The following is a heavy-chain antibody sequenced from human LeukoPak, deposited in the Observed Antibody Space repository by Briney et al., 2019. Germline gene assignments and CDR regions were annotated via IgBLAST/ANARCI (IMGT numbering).Heavy chain of an antibody. CDR3: ARGPRLDFDY. V-gene: IGHV1-69*05. J-gene: IGHJ4*02. D-gene: IGHD3-16*01. CDR1: GGTFSSYA. CDR2: IIPIFGTA. Sequence: SVKVSCKASGGTFSSYAISWVRQAPGQGLEWMGGIIPIFGTANYAQKFQGRVTITRNTSISTAYMELSSLRSEDTAVYYCARGPRLDFDYWGQGTLVTVSS.